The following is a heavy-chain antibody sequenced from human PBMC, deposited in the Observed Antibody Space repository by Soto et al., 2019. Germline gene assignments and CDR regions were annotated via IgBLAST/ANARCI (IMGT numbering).Heavy chain of an antibody. D-gene: IGHD1-1*01. CDR3: AKSVYDWNDGFFDY. CDR1: GFTFSSYG. J-gene: IGHJ4*02. CDR2: ISYDGNNK. Sequence: QVQLVESGGGVVQPGRSLRLSCAASGFTFSSYGMHWVRQAPGKGLEWVAGISYDGNNKYYADSVKGRFTISRDNSKNTLYLQMNSLRAEDTAVYYCAKSVYDWNDGFFDYWGQGTPVTVSS. V-gene: IGHV3-30*18.